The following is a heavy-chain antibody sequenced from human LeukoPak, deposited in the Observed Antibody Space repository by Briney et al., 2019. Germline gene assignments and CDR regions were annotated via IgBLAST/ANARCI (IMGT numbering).Heavy chain of an antibody. J-gene: IGHJ4*02. CDR3: ARDSDYYDYVWGSYRYRFDY. Sequence: GGSLRLSCAASGFTFSSYEMNWVRQAPGKGLEWVSYISSSGSTIYYADSVKGRFTISRDNAKNSLYLQMNSLRAEDTAVYYCARDSDYYDYVWGSYRYRFDYWGQGTLVTVSS. CDR2: ISSSGSTI. V-gene: IGHV3-48*03. D-gene: IGHD3-16*02. CDR1: GFTFSSYE.